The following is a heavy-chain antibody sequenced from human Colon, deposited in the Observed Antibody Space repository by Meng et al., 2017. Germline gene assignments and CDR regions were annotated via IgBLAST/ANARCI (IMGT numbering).Heavy chain of an antibody. CDR3: AREDSSGWYGLWYYYGMDV. CDR1: GYTFTGYY. V-gene: IGHV1-2*02. D-gene: IGHD6-19*01. Sequence: ASVKVSCKASGYTFTGYYMHWVRQAPGQGLEWMGWINPNSGGTNYAQKVQGRVTMTRDTSISTAYMELSRLRSDDTAVYYCAREDSSGWYGLWYYYGMDVWGQGTTVTVSS. J-gene: IGHJ6*02. CDR2: INPNSGGT.